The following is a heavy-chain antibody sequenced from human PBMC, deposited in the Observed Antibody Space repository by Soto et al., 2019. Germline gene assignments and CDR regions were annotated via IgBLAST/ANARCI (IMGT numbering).Heavy chain of an antibody. Sequence: ASVKVSCKASGYTFTSYYMHWVRQAPGQGLEWMGIINPSGGSTSYAQKFQGRVTMTRDTSTSTVYMELSSLRSEDTAVYYCARDRASGYDNSGSIGQMEGFYYYYGMDVWGQGTTVTVSS. D-gene: IGHD3-22*01. CDR2: INPSGGST. J-gene: IGHJ6*02. CDR1: GYTFTSYY. CDR3: ARDRASGYDNSGSIGQMEGFYYYYGMDV. V-gene: IGHV1-46*01.